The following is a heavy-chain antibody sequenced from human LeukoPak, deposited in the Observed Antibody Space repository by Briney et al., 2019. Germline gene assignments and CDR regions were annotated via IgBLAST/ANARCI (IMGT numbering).Heavy chain of an antibody. Sequence: GGSLRLSCAASGFTFSSYAMSWVRQAPGKGLEWVSAISGSGGSTYYADSVKGRFTISRDNSKNALYLQMNSLRAEDTAVYYCAKDQSFIAAAGTMSYWGQGTLVTVSS. CDR2: ISGSGGST. J-gene: IGHJ4*02. D-gene: IGHD6-13*01. CDR1: GFTFSSYA. V-gene: IGHV3-23*01. CDR3: AKDQSFIAAAGTMSY.